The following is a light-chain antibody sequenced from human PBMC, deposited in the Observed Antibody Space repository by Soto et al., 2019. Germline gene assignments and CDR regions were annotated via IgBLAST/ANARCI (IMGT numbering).Light chain of an antibody. J-gene: IGLJ2*01. Sequence: QSALTQPASVSGSPGQSITISCTGTSSDVGGYNYVSWYQQHPGKAPKLMIYEVSNRPSGVSNLFSGYKSGNTASLTISGLQAEDEADYYCSSYTSSSTSPLFGGGTKLTVL. CDR2: EVS. V-gene: IGLV2-14*01. CDR1: SSDVGGYNY. CDR3: SSYTSSSTSPL.